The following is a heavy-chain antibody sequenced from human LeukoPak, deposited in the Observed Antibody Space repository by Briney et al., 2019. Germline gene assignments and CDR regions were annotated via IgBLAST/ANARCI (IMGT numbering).Heavy chain of an antibody. CDR3: ARASIRNSSGWYGGY. D-gene: IGHD6-19*01. CDR1: GFTFSSYS. V-gene: IGHV3-21*01. Sequence: PGGSLRLSCAASGFTFSSYSMNWVRQAPGKGLEWVSSISSSSSYIYYADSVKGRFTISRDNAKNSLYLQMNSLRAEDTAVYYCARASIRNSSGWYGGYRGQGTLVTVSS. J-gene: IGHJ4*02. CDR2: ISSSSSYI.